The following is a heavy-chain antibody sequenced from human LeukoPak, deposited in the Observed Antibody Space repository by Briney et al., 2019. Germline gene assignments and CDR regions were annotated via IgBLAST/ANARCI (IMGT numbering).Heavy chain of an antibody. V-gene: IGHV3-48*04. CDR1: GFTFSSYS. Sequence: PGGSLRLSCAASGFTFSSYSMNWVRQAPGKGLEWVSYISSSSSTIYYADSVKGRFTISRDNAKNSLYLQMNSLRAEDTAVYYCARGQLWLPYYFDYWGQGTLVTVSS. CDR2: ISSSSSTI. CDR3: ARGQLWLPYYFDY. J-gene: IGHJ4*02. D-gene: IGHD5-18*01.